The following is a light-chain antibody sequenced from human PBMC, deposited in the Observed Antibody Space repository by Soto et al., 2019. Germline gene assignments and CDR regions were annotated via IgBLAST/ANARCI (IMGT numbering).Light chain of an antibody. V-gene: IGKV3-15*01. Sequence: EIVMTQSPATLSVSPGERATLSCRASQSVSSNLAWYQQKPRQAPRLLIYGASTRATGIPARFSGSGSGTEFTLTISSLQSEDFAVYYCQQYNNWPFPSWTFGQGTKVEIK. CDR1: QSVSSN. CDR3: QQYNNWPFPSWT. J-gene: IGKJ1*01. CDR2: GAS.